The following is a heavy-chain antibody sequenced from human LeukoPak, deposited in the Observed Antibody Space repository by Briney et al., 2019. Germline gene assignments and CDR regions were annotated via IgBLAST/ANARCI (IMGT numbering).Heavy chain of an antibody. J-gene: IGHJ1*01. D-gene: IGHD3-10*01. V-gene: IGHV5-51*01. Sequence: GESLKISCRGSAYSSPSNWTVSLRHLPGKGLEWMVIIYPGDSDTRYSPSFEGQVTISADKSISTAYLHWSSLKASDTAIYYCATYAGSSSKYFQNWGQGTLVTVSS. CDR1: AYSSPSNW. CDR3: ATYAGSSSKYFQN. CDR2: IYPGDSDT.